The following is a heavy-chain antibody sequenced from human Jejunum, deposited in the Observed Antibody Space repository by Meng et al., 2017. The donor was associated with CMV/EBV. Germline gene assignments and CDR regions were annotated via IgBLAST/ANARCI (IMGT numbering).Heavy chain of an antibody. CDR2: IYYSGST. CDR1: GDYY. CDR3: ARARSEADILTGYYYPQYFDY. D-gene: IGHD3-9*01. J-gene: IGHJ4*02. Sequence: GDYYWNWIRQPPGKGLEWIGYIYYSGSTYHNPSLTSRVTISLDTSKNQFSLKLSSVTAADTAVYYCARARSEADILTGYYYPQYFDYWGQGTLVTVSS. V-gene: IGHV4-30-4*08.